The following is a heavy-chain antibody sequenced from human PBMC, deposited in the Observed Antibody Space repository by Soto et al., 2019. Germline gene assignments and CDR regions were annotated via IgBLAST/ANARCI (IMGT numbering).Heavy chain of an antibody. CDR3: ARNSYCSSTSCYQLYYYYGMDV. CDR2: ISSSSSYI. CDR1: GLTFSSYS. D-gene: IGHD2-2*01. J-gene: IGHJ6*02. V-gene: IGHV3-21*01. Sequence: PGGSLRLSCAASGLTFSSYSMNWVRQAPGKGLEWVSSISSSSSYIYYADSVKGRFTISRDNAKNSLYLQMNSLRAEDTAVYYCARNSYCSSTSCYQLYYYYGMDVWGQGTTVTVSS.